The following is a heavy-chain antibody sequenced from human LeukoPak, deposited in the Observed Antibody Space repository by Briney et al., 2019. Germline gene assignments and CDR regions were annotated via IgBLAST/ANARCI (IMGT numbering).Heavy chain of an antibody. D-gene: IGHD5-24*01. CDR1: GXSFFSNYW. V-gene: IGHV5-51*01. Sequence: GESLKISCKAYGXSFFSNYWIAWVRQMPGKGLEWMGILYPGDSDSRYSPSFQGQVTISADRSISTAYLHWSSLKVSDTAMYYCARASRDGYNQNFDYWGQGTLVTVSS. CDR3: ARASRDGYNQNFDY. J-gene: IGHJ4*02. CDR2: LYPGDSDS.